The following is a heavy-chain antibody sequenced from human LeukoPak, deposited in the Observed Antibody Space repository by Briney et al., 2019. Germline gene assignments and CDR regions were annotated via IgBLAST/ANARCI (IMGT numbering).Heavy chain of an antibody. V-gene: IGHV4-59*01. J-gene: IGHJ3*02. CDR2: IHYSGGT. Sequence: PSETLSLTCTVSGGSINGYYWTWIRQPPGKGLEWIGYIHYSGGTNYNASLKSRVTISVDTSKNQFSLKLSSVTAADTAVYYCARRSKAAAGGAFDIWGQGTMVTVSS. D-gene: IGHD6-13*01. CDR3: ARRSKAAAGGAFDI. CDR1: GGSINGYY.